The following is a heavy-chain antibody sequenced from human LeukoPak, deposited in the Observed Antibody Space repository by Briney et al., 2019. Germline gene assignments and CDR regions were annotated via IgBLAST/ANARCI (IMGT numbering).Heavy chain of an antibody. CDR3: ARDRWAVAGLLSSRGIDY. D-gene: IGHD6-19*01. Sequence: ASVKVSCKASGYTFTSYYMHWVRQAPGQGLEWMGIVNPSGGSTSYAQKFQGRVTMTRDMSTSTVYMELSSLRSEDTAVYYCARDRWAVAGLLSSRGIDYWGQGTLVTVSS. CDR1: GYTFTSYY. CDR2: VNPSGGST. V-gene: IGHV1-46*01. J-gene: IGHJ4*02.